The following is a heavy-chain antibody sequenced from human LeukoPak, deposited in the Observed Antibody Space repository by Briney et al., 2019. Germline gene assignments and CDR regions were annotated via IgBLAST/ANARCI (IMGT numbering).Heavy chain of an antibody. CDR2: INERGGA. V-gene: IGHV3-11*04. Sequence: GGALRLSFLGSGFAFREYHVTWLRQAPGKGLDGVSDINERGGANYADPVKGRFTIPSHNTKNAVDLQMKKLRGDDTAMYYCAATGRWGQGALVSVSS. CDR1: GFAFREYH. CDR3: AATGR. J-gene: IGHJ4*02.